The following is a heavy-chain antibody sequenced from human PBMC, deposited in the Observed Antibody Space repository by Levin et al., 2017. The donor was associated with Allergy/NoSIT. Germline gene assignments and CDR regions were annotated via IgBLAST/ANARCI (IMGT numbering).Heavy chain of an antibody. J-gene: IGHJ3*02. CDR1: GFTFSSYG. CDR3: AKLGLLLWFGELLANRSVGCHAFDI. D-gene: IGHD3-10*01. Sequence: GESLKISCAASGFTFSSYGMHWVRQAPGKGLEWVAVISYDGSNKYYADSVKGRFTISRDNSKNTLYLQMNSLRAEDTAVYYCAKLGLLLWFGELLANRSVGCHAFDIWGQGTKVTVSS. CDR2: ISYDGSNK. V-gene: IGHV3-30*18.